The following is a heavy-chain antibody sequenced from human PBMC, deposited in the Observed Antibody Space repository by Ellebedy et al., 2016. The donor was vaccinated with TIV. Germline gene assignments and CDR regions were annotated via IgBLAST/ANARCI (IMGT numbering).Heavy chain of an antibody. D-gene: IGHD3-10*01. CDR3: ATKYYYGSGNYNYGLDV. CDR1: GYTFTGYY. CDR2: INPNRGGT. J-gene: IGHJ6*02. Sequence: AASVKVSCKASGYTFTGYYMHWVRQPPGQGLEWKGWINPNRGGTNFAQKFQGRVTMTRDTSISTAYMELTRLRSDDTAVYYCATKYYYGSGNYNYGLDVWGQGTTVTVSS. V-gene: IGHV1-2*02.